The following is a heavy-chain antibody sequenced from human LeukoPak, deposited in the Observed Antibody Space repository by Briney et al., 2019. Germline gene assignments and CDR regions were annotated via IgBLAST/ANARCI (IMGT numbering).Heavy chain of an antibody. CDR1: GFTFTSYT. CDR2: ISSSGSYI. D-gene: IGHD2-21*01. Sequence: GGSLRLSCAVSGFTFTSYTMNWVRQAPGKGLEWVSDISSSGSYIDYADSVKGRFTISRDNAKNSLFLHMNSLRAEDTAVYYCARSLIADGAFDIWGQGTMVTVSS. CDR3: ARSLIADGAFDI. V-gene: IGHV3-21*01. J-gene: IGHJ3*02.